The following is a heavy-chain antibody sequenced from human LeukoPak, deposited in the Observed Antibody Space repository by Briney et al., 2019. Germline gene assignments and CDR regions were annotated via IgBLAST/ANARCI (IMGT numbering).Heavy chain of an antibody. D-gene: IGHD3-22*01. CDR2: IYYSGST. J-gene: IGHJ4*02. CDR3: ARNYFDSSGYPQYYFDY. CDR1: GGSISSYY. V-gene: IGHV4-59*12. Sequence: SETLSLTCTVSGGSISSYYWSWIRQPPGKGLEWIGYIYYSGSTNYNPSLKSRVTISVDTSKNQFSLKLSSVTAADTAVYYCARNYFDSSGYPQYYFDYWGQGTLVTVSS.